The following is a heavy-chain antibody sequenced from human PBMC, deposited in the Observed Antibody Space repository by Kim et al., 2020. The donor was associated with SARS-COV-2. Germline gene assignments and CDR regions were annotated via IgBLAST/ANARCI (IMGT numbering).Heavy chain of an antibody. CDR3: ARCSGWYWFDP. V-gene: IGHV4-34*01. D-gene: IGHD6-19*01. CDR2: INHSGST. Sequence: SETLSLTCAVYGGSFSGYYWSWIRQPPGKGLEWIGEINHSGSTNYNPSLKSRVTISVDTSKNQFSLKLSSVTAADTAVYYCARCSGWYWFDPWGQGTLVTVSS. CDR1: GGSFSGYY. J-gene: IGHJ5*02.